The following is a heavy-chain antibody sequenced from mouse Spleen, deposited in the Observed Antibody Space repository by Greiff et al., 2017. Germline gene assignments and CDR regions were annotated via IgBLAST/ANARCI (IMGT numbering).Heavy chain of an antibody. J-gene: IGHJ3*01. CDR1: GYTFTSYW. V-gene: IGHV1-5*01. D-gene: IGHD2-4*01. Sequence: VQLQQSGTVLARPGASVKMSCKTSGYTFTSYWMHWVKQRPGQGLEWIGAIYPGNSDTSYNQKFKGKAKLTAVTSASTAYMELSSLTNEDSAVYYCTRSGYYDYDEAWFAYWGQGTLVTVSA. CDR2: IYPGNSDT. CDR3: TRSGYYDYDEAWFAY.